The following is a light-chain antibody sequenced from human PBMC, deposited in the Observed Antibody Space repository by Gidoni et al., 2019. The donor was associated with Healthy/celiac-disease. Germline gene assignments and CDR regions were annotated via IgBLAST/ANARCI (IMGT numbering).Light chain of an antibody. CDR1: QSVSSSY. Sequence: ELVLTQSPGTLSLSPGERATLSCRASQSVSSSYLAWYQQKPGQAPGLLIYGASSRATGIPDRFSGSGSGTDFTLTISRLEPEDFAVYYCQQYGSSPTWTFGQGTKVEIK. V-gene: IGKV3-20*01. CDR2: GAS. CDR3: QQYGSSPTWT. J-gene: IGKJ1*01.